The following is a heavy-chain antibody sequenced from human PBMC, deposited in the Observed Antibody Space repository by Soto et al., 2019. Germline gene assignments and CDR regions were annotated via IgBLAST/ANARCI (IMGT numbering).Heavy chain of an antibody. CDR2: VSHDGRNT. J-gene: IGHJ4*02. CDR3: AKIPERLITGTTAFDY. V-gene: IGHV3-30*18. Sequence: GGSLRLSCAASGFTFSDYAMHWVRQAPGKGLEWVAVVSHDGRNTHYADSVKGRFTISRDNSKNTLYLQMNSLRAEDTAVFYCAKIPERLITGTTAFDYWGQGTLVTV. CDR1: GFTFSDYA. D-gene: IGHD1-7*01.